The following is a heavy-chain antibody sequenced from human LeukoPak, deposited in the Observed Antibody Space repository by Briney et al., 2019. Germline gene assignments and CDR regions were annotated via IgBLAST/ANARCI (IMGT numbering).Heavy chain of an antibody. J-gene: IGHJ3*02. Sequence: ASVRVSCKASGYTFTGYYMHWVRQAPGQGLEWMGWINPNSGGTNYAQKFQGRVTMTRDTSISTAYMELSRLRSDDTAVYYCARERVVVAATYAFDIWGQGTMVTVSS. CDR2: INPNSGGT. V-gene: IGHV1-2*02. D-gene: IGHD2-15*01. CDR3: ARERVVVAATYAFDI. CDR1: GYTFTGYY.